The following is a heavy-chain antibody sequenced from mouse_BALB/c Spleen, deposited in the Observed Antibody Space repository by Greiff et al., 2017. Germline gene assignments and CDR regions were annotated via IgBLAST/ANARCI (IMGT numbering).Heavy chain of an antibody. D-gene: IGHD4-1*01. CDR1: GYTFSSYW. J-gene: IGHJ3*01. CDR2: INPSTGYT. CDR3: APNWDVTAY. V-gene: IGHV1S26*01. Sequence: QVQLQQSGAELMKPGASVKISCKATGYTFSSYWMHWVKQRPGQGLEWIGYINPSTGYTEYNQKFKDKATLTADKSSSTAYMQLSSLTSEDSAVYYCAPNWDVTAYWGQGTLVTVSA.